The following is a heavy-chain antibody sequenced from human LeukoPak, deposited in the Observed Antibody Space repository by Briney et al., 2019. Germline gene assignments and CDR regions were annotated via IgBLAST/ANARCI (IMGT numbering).Heavy chain of an antibody. V-gene: IGHV4-38-2*02. CDR1: VKFIRNVDF. J-gene: IGHJ4*02. D-gene: IGHD3-22*01. CDR2: ISHSGSA. CDR3: ARSAVKYYYDSSGYYYSLYYFDY. Sequence: SETLSLTCTVPVKFIRNVDFWGWIRQPPGKGLEWIGSISHSGSAYYSPSLKSRVTISTDTSKSHFSLKLSSVTAADTAVYYCARSAVKYYYDSSGYYYSLYYFDYWGQGTLVTVSS.